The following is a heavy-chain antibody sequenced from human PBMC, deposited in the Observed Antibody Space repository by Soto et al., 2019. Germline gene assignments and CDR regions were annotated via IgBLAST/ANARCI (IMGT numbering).Heavy chain of an antibody. Sequence: QVQLVQSGAEVKKPGASVKVSCKASGYTFTGYYMHWVRQAPGQGLEWMGWINPNSGGTNYAQKFQGWVTMTRDTAISTAYMELSRLRSDDTAVYYCARGVLDRWLAVAGTDPFDYWGQGTLVTVSS. CDR3: ARGVLDRWLAVAGTDPFDY. D-gene: IGHD6-19*01. CDR1: GYTFTGYY. J-gene: IGHJ4*02. V-gene: IGHV1-2*04. CDR2: INPNSGGT.